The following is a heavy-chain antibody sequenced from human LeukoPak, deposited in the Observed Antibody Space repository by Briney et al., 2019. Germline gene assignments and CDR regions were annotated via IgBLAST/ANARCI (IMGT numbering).Heavy chain of an antibody. J-gene: IGHJ4*02. CDR3: TRVNINNWHSCDY. Sequence: PSGTLSLTCAVSGGSISSNNWWGWVRQPPGKGLEWIGEIYHSGSPNYNPSLKSRVTISVDKSRNHFSLNLSSVTAADTAVYYCTRVNINNWHSCDYWGQGTLVTVSS. D-gene: IGHD1-1*01. CDR2: IYHSGSP. CDR1: GGSISSNNW. V-gene: IGHV4-4*02.